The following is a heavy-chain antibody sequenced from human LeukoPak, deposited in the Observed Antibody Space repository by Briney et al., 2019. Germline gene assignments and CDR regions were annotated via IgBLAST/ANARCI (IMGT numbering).Heavy chain of an antibody. CDR1: GFTFSSDW. Sequence: GGSLRLSCAASGFTFSSDWMIWVRQAPGKGLEWVANIKPDEGEKYYVDSVKGRFTTSRDNAKYSLYLQMNSLRAEDTAVYYCARGIYDTDSLGLYFDHWGQGTLVTVSS. V-gene: IGHV3-7*01. CDR3: ARGIYDTDSLGLYFDH. J-gene: IGHJ1*01. CDR2: IKPDEGEK. D-gene: IGHD3-16*01.